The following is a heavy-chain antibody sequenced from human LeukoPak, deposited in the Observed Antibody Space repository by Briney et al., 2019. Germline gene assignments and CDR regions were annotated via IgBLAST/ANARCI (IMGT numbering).Heavy chain of an antibody. J-gene: IGHJ4*02. Sequence: GGSLRLSCAASGFTFSSYSMNWVRQAPGKGLEWVSSISSSSSYIYYADSVKGRFTISRDNAKNSLYLQMNSLRAEDTAVFYCARDRRRQQLINDYWGQGTLVTVSS. CDR3: ARDRRRQQLINDY. CDR2: ISSSSSYI. V-gene: IGHV3-21*01. D-gene: IGHD6-13*01. CDR1: GFTFSSYS.